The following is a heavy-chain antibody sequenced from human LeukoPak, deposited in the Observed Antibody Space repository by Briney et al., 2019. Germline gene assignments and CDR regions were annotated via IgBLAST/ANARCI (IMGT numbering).Heavy chain of an antibody. CDR3: ARVLHKRNYDSSDYYGY. CDR1: EFSVGSNY. Sequence: PGGSLRLSCAASEFSVGSNYMTWVRQAPGKGLECVSYISSSGNTTYHADSVKGRFTISRDNAKNSLYLQMNSLRAEDTAVYYCARVLHKRNYDSSDYYGYWGQGTLVTVSS. D-gene: IGHD3-22*01. V-gene: IGHV3-11*04. CDR2: ISSSGNTT. J-gene: IGHJ4*02.